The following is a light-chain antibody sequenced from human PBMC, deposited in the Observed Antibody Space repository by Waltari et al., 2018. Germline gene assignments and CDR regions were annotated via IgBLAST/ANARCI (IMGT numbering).Light chain of an antibody. CDR2: DNN. CDR1: SSNIGNTY. Sequence: QSVLTQPPSVSAAPGQKVTISCSGSSSNIGNTYVSWYQQLPGTAPKLLIYDNNRRPSGIPDRFTGSKSGTSATLAITGLQPGDEADDHCGTWDSSLSALVFGGGTKLTVL. CDR3: GTWDSSLSALV. V-gene: IGLV1-51*02. J-gene: IGLJ3*02.